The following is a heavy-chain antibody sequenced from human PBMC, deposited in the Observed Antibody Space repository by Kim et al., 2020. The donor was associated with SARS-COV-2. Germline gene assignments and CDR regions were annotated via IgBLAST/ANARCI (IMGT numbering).Heavy chain of an antibody. D-gene: IGHD1-26*01. CDR1: GFTFSRYS. V-gene: IGHV3-21*01. CDR2: ISSSSSYI. J-gene: IGHJ5*02. Sequence: GGSLRLSCAASGFTFSRYSMNWVRQAPGKGLEWVSSISSSSSYIYYADSVKGRFTISRDNAKNSLYLQMNSLRAEDTAVYYCAREDPRIVGAIRGPWFDPWGQGTLGTVSS. CDR3: AREDPRIVGAIRGPWFDP.